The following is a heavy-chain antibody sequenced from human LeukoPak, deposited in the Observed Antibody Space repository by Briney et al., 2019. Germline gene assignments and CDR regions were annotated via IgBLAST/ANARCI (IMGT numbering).Heavy chain of an antibody. Sequence: PGGSLRLSCAASGFTFSSFWMSWVRQAPGKGLEWVANIKQDGSEKYYVDSVKGRFTISRDNAKNSLYLQMNSLRAEDTAVYYCARDLGQSTAMVKNLNWFDPWGQGTLVTVSS. CDR3: ARDLGQSTAMVKNLNWFDP. CDR2: IKQDGSEK. V-gene: IGHV3-7*01. J-gene: IGHJ5*02. D-gene: IGHD5-18*01. CDR1: GFTFSSFW.